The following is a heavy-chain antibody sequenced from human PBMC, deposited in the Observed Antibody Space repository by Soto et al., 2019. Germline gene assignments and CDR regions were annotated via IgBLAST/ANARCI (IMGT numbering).Heavy chain of an antibody. Sequence: GGSLRLSCAASGFTFSSYGMHWVRQAPGKGLEWVAVISYDGSNKYYADSVKGRFTISRDNSKNTLYLQMNSLRAEDTAVYYCAKDRLGISKARGMDVWGQGTTVTVSS. CDR2: ISYDGSNK. D-gene: IGHD1-20*01. V-gene: IGHV3-30*18. CDR1: GFTFSSYG. J-gene: IGHJ6*02. CDR3: AKDRLGISKARGMDV.